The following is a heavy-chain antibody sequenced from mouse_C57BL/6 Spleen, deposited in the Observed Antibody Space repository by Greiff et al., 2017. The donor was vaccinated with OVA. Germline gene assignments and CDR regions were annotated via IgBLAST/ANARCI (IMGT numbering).Heavy chain of an antibody. V-gene: IGHV1-64*01. CDR3: HYYSSSRIVYFDV. CDR1: GYTFTSYW. J-gene: IGHJ1*03. Sequence: QVQLQQPGAELVKPGASVKLSCKASGYTFTSYWMHWVKQRPGQGLEWIGMIHPNSGSTNYNEKFKSKATLTVDKSSSTAYMQLSSLTSEDSAVYYYHYYSSSRIVYFDVWGTGTTVTVSS. D-gene: IGHD1-1*01. CDR2: IHPNSGST.